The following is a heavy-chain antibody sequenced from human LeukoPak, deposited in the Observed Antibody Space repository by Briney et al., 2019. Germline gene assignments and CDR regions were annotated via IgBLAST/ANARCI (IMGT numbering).Heavy chain of an antibody. CDR1: GYTLTTYA. CDR2: INTNTGNP. CDR3: ARAWGTTVTTRGWFDP. Sequence: ASVKVSCKASGYTLTTYAMNWVRQAPGQGLEWMGWINTNTGNPTYAQGFTGRFVFSLDTSVSTAYLQISSLKAEDTAVYYCARAWGTTVTTRGWFDPWGQGTLVTVSS. V-gene: IGHV7-4-1*02. J-gene: IGHJ5*02. D-gene: IGHD4-17*01.